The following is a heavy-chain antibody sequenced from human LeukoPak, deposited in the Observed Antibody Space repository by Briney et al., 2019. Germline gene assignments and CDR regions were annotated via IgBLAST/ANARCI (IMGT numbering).Heavy chain of an antibody. V-gene: IGHV3-15*01. CDR2: IKSITDAGTT. Sequence: SGGSLRLSCAVSGFTISNAWMSWVRQAPGKGLEWVGRIKSITDAGTTDYAAPVKGRFTMSRDDSKNTLYLQMNSLKTEDTAMYYCTTEYSGSFSNWGQGILVTVSS. J-gene: IGHJ4*02. CDR3: TTEYSGSFSN. CDR1: GFTISNAW. D-gene: IGHD1-26*01.